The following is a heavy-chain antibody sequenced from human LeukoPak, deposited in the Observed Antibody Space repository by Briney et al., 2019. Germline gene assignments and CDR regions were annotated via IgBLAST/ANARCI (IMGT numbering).Heavy chain of an antibody. D-gene: IGHD3-10*01. CDR2: IYSGGST. CDR3: ATYYYGSGSYGDAFDI. V-gene: IGHV3-53*01. CDR1: GFTASSNY. J-gene: IGHJ3*02. Sequence: GGSLRLSCAASGFTASSNYMSWVRQAPGKGLEWVSVIYSGGSTYYADSVKGRFTISRDNSKNTLYLQMNSLRAEDTAVYYCATYYYGSGSYGDAFDIWGQGTMVTVSS.